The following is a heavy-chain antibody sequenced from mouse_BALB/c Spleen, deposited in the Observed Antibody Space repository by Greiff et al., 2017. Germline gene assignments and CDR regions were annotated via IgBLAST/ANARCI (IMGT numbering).Heavy chain of an antibody. Sequence: VQLMESGPELVKPGASVKMSCKASGYTFTSYVMHWVKQKPGQGLEWIGYINPYNDGTKYNEKFKGKATLTSDKSSSTAYMELSSLTSEDSAVYYCARSEYGYAMDYWGQGTSVTVSS. CDR2: INPYNDGT. CDR1: GYTFTSYV. V-gene: IGHV1-14*01. CDR3: ARSEYGYAMDY. D-gene: IGHD5-1*01. J-gene: IGHJ4*01.